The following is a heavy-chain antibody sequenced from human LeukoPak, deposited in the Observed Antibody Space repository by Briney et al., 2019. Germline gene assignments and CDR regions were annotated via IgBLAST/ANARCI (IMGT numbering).Heavy chain of an antibody. J-gene: IGHJ4*02. D-gene: IGHD1-1*01. CDR1: GFTFSSYA. V-gene: IGHV3-23*01. Sequence: GGSLRLSCTASGFTFSSYAMTWVRQAPGQGLEWVSSIGGNGHGTYYADSVRGRSSISRDNSENTLFLQMNSLRAEDTALYYCAKESGNSGTWPQNYFDYWGQGSLVTVSS. CDR2: IGGNGHGT. CDR3: AKESGNSGTWPQNYFDY.